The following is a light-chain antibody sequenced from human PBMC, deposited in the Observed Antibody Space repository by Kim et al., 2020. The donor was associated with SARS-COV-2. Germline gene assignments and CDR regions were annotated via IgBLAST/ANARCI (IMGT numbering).Light chain of an antibody. J-gene: IGKJ4*01. CDR2: RVS. CDR1: QNIGTA. V-gene: IGKV3-15*01. Sequence: VSPGVRVTLACRASQNIGTALAWYQQRPGQAPRLLMSRVSARATGVPVRFTGGGSGTDFTLTISSLQSEDIGVYYCQQFHEWPPITFGGGTKLEI. CDR3: QQFHEWPPIT.